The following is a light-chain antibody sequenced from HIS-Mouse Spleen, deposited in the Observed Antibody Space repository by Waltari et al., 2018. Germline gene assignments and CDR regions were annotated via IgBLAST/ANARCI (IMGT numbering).Light chain of an antibody. CDR2: EVS. CDR1: QSLLHSDGKTY. Sequence: DIVMTQTPLSLSVTPGQPASISCKSSQSLLHSDGKTYLYWYLQKPGQSPQLLIYEVSSRVSGVPDRFSGSGSGTDFTLKISRVEAEDVGVYYCMQGIHLPTFGQGTKLEIK. J-gene: IGKJ2*01. CDR3: MQGIHLPT. V-gene: IGKV2-29*03.